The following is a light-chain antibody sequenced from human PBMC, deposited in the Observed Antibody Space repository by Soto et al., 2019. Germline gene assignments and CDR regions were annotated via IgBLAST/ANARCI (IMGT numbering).Light chain of an antibody. V-gene: IGKV3-20*01. CDR2: GAS. J-gene: IGKJ4*01. CDR1: QSVSSSY. CDR3: QQYGSSPT. Sequence: EIVLTQSPGTLSLSPGERATLSCRASQSVSSSYLAWYQKKPGQAPRLLIYGASSRDTGIPDRFSGSGSGTDFTLTISRLEPEDFAVYYCQQYGSSPTFGGGTKVEIK.